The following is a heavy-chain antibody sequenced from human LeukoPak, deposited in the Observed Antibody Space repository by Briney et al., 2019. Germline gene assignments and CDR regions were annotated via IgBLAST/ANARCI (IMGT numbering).Heavy chain of an antibody. J-gene: IGHJ1*01. CDR1: GFTFSDYY. CDR2: ISSSGSTI. V-gene: IGHV3-11*01. CDR3: ARVSYEGYFQH. D-gene: IGHD5-18*01. Sequence: GGSLRLSCAASGFTFSDYYMSWIRQAPGKGLELVSYISSSGSTIYYADSVKGRFTISRDNPKNSLYLQMNSLRAEATAVYYCARVSYEGYFQHWGQGTLVTVSS.